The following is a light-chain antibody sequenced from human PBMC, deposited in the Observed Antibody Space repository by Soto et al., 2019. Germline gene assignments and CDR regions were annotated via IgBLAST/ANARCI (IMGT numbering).Light chain of an antibody. CDR1: KGINNY. CDR3: QQYNSYPWT. Sequence: DIQMTQSPPSLSASVGDRVTITCRASKGINNYLAWFQQQPGKAPKPLIYATSTLHSGVPSRFTGSGSGTEFTLTITSLQPDDFVTYYCQQYNSYPWTFGQGTKVEVK. J-gene: IGKJ1*01. CDR2: ATS. V-gene: IGKV1-16*01.